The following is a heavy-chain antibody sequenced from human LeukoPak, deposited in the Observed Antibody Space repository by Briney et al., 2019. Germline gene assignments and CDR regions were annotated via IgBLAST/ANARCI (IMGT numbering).Heavy chain of an antibody. CDR3: GKDQEGSYDILTGYRKTYFDY. CDR1: GFTFSSYG. V-gene: IGHV3-30*18. Sequence: PGRTLRLSCAASGFTFSSYGMLRLRQAPGKELEGVAVISYDESNKYYADSVKGRFTISRDNSKDTLYLQMNSMRPEDTAVYCCGKDQEGSYDILTGYRKTYFDYWGQGTLVTVSS. D-gene: IGHD3-9*01. J-gene: IGHJ4*02. CDR2: ISYDESNK.